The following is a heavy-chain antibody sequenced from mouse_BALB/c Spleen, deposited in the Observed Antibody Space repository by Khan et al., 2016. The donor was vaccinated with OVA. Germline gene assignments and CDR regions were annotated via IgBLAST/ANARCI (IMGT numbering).Heavy chain of an antibody. Sequence: EVQLQESGPSLVKPSQTLSLTCSVTGDSITSGYWSWIRKFPGNKLEYMGYMIYTGYTDYNPSLKSRIAITRHTSKNQYYLQLNSVTTEDTATYCCARSTYRYACAYWGQVTLVTVSA. CDR3: ARSTYRYACAY. J-gene: IGHJ3*01. V-gene: IGHV3-8*02. CDR2: MIYTGYT. D-gene: IGHD2-14*01. CDR1: GDSITSGY.